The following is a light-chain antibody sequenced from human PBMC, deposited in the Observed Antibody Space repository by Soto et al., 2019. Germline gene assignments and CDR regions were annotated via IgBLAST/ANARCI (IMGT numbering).Light chain of an antibody. CDR1: QELRSF. V-gene: IGKV3-11*01. Sequence: EIVLTQSPATLSLSPGERATLSCRASQELRSFLAWYQQRPGQAPRLLIYDASTRATGIPARFSGSGSGTDFPLTISSLEPEDFAVYYCQQRRGRLTFGGGTRVELK. J-gene: IGKJ4*01. CDR2: DAS. CDR3: QQRRGRLT.